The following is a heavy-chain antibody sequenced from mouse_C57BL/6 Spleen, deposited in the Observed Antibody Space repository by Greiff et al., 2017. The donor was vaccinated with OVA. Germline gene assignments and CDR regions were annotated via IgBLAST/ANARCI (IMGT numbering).Heavy chain of an antibody. CDR3: ARAKYDYDGYYFDY. CDR2: IYPGDGDT. CDR1: GYAFSSYW. V-gene: IGHV1-80*01. J-gene: IGHJ2*01. Sequence: VQRVESGAELVKPGASVKISCKASGYAFSSYWMNWVKQRPGKGLEWIGQIYPGDGDTNYNGKFKGKATLTADKSSSTAYMQLSSLTSEDSAVYFGARAKYDYDGYYFDYGGQGTTLTVSS. D-gene: IGHD2-4*01.